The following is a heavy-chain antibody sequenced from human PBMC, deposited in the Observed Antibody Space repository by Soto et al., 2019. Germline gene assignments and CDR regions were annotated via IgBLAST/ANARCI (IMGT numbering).Heavy chain of an antibody. CDR3: ARGYDYDSGGYLFDY. Sequence: LSLTCSVSGGSVSSDIYYWTWIRQHPGKGPEWIGHIYYSGSTYYNPSLKSRVTISLDMSKNQFSLKLTSVSAADTAVYYCARGYDYDSGGYLFDYWGQGTLVTFSS. V-gene: IGHV4-31*03. D-gene: IGHD3-22*01. J-gene: IGHJ4*02. CDR1: GGSVSSDIYY. CDR2: IYYSGST.